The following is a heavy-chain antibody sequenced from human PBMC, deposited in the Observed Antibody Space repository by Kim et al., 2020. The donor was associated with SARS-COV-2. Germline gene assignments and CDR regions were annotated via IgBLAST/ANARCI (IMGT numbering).Heavy chain of an antibody. CDR3: ARDPCSSCHEFDY. J-gene: IGHJ4*02. CDR1: GFTFSSYA. CDR2: ISYDGSNK. Sequence: GGSLRLSCAASGFTFSSYAMHWVRQAPGKGLEWVAVISYDGSNKYYADSVKGRFTISRDNSKNTLYLQMNSLRAEDTAVYYCARDPCSSCHEFDYWGQGTLVTVSS. D-gene: IGHD6-13*01. V-gene: IGHV3-30*04.